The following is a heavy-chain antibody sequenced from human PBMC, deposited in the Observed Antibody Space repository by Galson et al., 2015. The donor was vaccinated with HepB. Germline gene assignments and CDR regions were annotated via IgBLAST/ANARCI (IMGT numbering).Heavy chain of an antibody. V-gene: IGHV1-18*04. CDR3: ARAPSTRKREVVVAATANWFDP. CDR2: ISAYNGNT. Sequence: SVKVSCKASGYTFTSYGISWVRQAPGQGLEWMGWISAYNGNTNYAQKLQGRVTMTTDTSTSTAYMELRSLRSDDTAVYYCARAPSTRKREVVVAATANWFDPWGQGTLVTVSS. CDR1: GYTFTSYG. J-gene: IGHJ5*02. D-gene: IGHD2-15*01.